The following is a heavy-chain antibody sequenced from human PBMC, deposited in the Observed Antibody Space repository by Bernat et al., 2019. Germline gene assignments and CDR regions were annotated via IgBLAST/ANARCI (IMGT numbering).Heavy chain of an antibody. J-gene: IGHJ3*02. CDR1: GGSISSSSYY. Sequence: QLQLQESGPGLVKPSETLSLTCTVSGGSISSSSYYWGWIRQPPGKGLEWIGSIYYSGSTYYNPSLKSRVTISVDTSKNQFSLKLRSVTAADTAVYYCARQGARITIFGVVIMGAFDIWGQGTMVTVSS. D-gene: IGHD3-3*01. CDR2: IYYSGST. V-gene: IGHV4-39*01. CDR3: ARQGARITIFGVVIMGAFDI.